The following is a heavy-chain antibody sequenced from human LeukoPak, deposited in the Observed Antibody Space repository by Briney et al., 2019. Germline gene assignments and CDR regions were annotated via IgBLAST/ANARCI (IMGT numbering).Heavy chain of an antibody. CDR1: GVSISSGSYY. V-gene: IGHV4-61*02. J-gene: IGHJ6*03. D-gene: IGHD1-26*01. CDR3: ARSGWELPPSHYYYMDV. CDR2: IYTSGST. Sequence: SETLSLTCTVSGVSISSGSYYWSWIRQPAGKGLEWIGRIYTSGSTNYNPSLKSRVTISVDTSKNQFSLKLSSVTAADTAVYYCARSGWELPPSHYYYMDVWGKGTTVTISS.